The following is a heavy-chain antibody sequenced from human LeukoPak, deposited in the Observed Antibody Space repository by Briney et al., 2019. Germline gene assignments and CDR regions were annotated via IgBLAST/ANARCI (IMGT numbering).Heavy chain of an antibody. Sequence: GGSLRPSCAASGFTFSDYSMNWVRQAPGKGLEWISYISYSGRTVYNDDSVKGRFTISRDNAKNSLFLQMNSLRAEDTAVYYCARTVRGVMAHLDYWGQGTPVTVSS. CDR1: GFTFSDYS. D-gene: IGHD3-10*01. CDR3: ARTVRGVMAHLDY. V-gene: IGHV3-48*04. J-gene: IGHJ4*02. CDR2: ISYSGRTV.